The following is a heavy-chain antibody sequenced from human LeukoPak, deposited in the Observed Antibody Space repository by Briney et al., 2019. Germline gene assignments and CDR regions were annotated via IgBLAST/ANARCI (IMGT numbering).Heavy chain of an antibody. D-gene: IGHD6-6*01. Sequence: SETLSLTCAVYGGAFSGYYWSWIRQPPGKGLEWVGEINHSGSTNYNLSLKGRVTISVDTSKNQFSLKLSSVTAADTAVYYCSRRGRGVAARRNVGYVDYWGQGTRVTVSS. J-gene: IGHJ4*02. CDR2: INHSGST. V-gene: IGHV4-34*01. CDR3: SRRGRGVAARRNVGYVDY. CDR1: GGAFSGYY.